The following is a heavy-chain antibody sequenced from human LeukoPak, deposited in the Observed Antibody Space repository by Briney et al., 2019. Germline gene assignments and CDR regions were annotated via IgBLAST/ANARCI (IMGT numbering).Heavy chain of an antibody. Sequence: PGGSLRLSCAASGITVSTNYMSWVRQAPGKGLEWVANIKQDGSEKYYLHSVKGRFTISRDNAKNSLYLQMNSLRAEDTAVYYCVRGGPYSSSWEGDYWGQGTLVTVSS. J-gene: IGHJ4*02. CDR3: VRGGPYSSSWEGDY. CDR2: IKQDGSEK. D-gene: IGHD6-13*01. CDR1: GITVSTNY. V-gene: IGHV3-7*01.